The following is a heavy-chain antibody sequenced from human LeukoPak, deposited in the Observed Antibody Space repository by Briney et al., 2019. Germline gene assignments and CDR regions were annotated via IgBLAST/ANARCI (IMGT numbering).Heavy chain of an antibody. V-gene: IGHV3-48*04. CDR1: GFTSSSYA. Sequence: GGSLRLSCAASGFTSSSYAMSWVRQAAGKGVEWGSYISSSGSTIYYADSVKGRFTISRDNAKNSLYLQMNSLRAEDTAVYYCARDFGTDSAYYRDAFDIWGQGTMVTVSS. CDR3: ARDFGTDSAYYRDAFDI. J-gene: IGHJ3*02. CDR2: ISSSGSTI. D-gene: IGHD3-22*01.